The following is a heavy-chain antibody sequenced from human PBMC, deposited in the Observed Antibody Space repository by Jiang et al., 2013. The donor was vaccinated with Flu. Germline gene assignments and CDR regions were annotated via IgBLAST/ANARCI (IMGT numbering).Heavy chain of an antibody. CDR1: GVSISSGGYY. D-gene: IGHD4-11*01. V-gene: IGHV4-31*03. CDR3: ARVGATVTASYYYYYYLDV. J-gene: IGHJ6*03. CDR2: LLQWSS. Sequence: CTVSGVSISSGGYYWSWIRQHPGKGLDGLVHLLQWSSYYSPSLKSRVTISVDSSENKFSLKLSSVTAADTAVYYCARVGATVTASYYYYYYLDVWGKGTTVTVSS.